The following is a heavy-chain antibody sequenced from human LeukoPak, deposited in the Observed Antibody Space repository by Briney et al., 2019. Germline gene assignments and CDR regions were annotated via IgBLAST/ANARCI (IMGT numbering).Heavy chain of an antibody. V-gene: IGHV3-64*01. CDR1: GFTFSSYA. D-gene: IGHD2-15*01. CDR2: ISSNGGST. J-gene: IGHJ4*02. Sequence: GGSLRLSCAASGFTFSSYAMHWVRQAPGKGLEYVSAISSNGGSTYYANSVKGRFTISRDNAKNSLYLQMNSLTAEDTAVYYCARDYTYCSGSRCYDRFDYWGQGIRVTVSS. CDR3: ARDYTYCSGSRCYDRFDY.